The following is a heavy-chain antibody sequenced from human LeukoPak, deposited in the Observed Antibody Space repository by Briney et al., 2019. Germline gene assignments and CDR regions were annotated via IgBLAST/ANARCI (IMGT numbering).Heavy chain of an antibody. Sequence: ASVKVSCKASGGTFSSYAISWVRQAPGQGLEWMGGIIPIFGTANYAQKFQGRVTITADESTSTAYMELSSLRSEDTAVYYCARDWSLGGSYANNWFDPWGQGTLVTVSS. D-gene: IGHD3-16*01. J-gene: IGHJ5*02. CDR2: IIPIFGTA. CDR3: ARDWSLGGSYANNWFDP. V-gene: IGHV1-69*01. CDR1: GGTFSSYA.